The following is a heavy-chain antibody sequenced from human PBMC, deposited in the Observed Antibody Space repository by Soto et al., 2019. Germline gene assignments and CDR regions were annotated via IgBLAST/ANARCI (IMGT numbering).Heavy chain of an antibody. J-gene: IGHJ3*02. V-gene: IGHV3-9*01. CDR3: AKDLYSNYGDAFDI. CDR2: ISWNSDNI. D-gene: IGHD4-4*01. Sequence: PGGSLRLSCAASGFTFDDYAMHWVRQAPGKGLEWVSGISWNSDNIVYADSVKGRFTISRDNAKNSLYLQMNSLRAEDTALYYCAKDLYSNYGDAFDIWGKGTMVTASS. CDR1: GFTFDDYA.